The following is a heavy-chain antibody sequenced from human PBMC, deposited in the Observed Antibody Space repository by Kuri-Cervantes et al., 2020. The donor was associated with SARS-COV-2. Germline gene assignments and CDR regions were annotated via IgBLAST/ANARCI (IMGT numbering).Heavy chain of an antibody. CDR2: IYYSGST. Sequence: SETLSLTCTVSGGSISSYYWSWIRQPPGKGLEWIGYIYYSGSTNYNPSLKSRVTISVDTSKNQFSLNLSSVTAADTAVYYCARSGSLHMGRYYYYYMDVWGKGTTVTVSS. V-gene: IGHV4-59*01. CDR3: ARSGSLHMGRYYYYYMDV. CDR1: GGSISSYY. D-gene: IGHD1-26*01. J-gene: IGHJ6*03.